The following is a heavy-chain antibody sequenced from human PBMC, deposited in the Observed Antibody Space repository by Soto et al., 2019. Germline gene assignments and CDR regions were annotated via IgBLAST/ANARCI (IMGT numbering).Heavy chain of an antibody. D-gene: IGHD3-9*01. V-gene: IGHV3-23*01. CDR3: ANIPWTGYYNVGY. CDR1: GFTFSSYA. CDR2: ISGSGGST. Sequence: EVQLLESGGGLVQPGGSLRLSCAASGFTFSSYAMSWVRQAPGKGLEWVSAISGSGGSTYYADSVKGRFTNSRENSKNTLYLQMNSLRAEDTAVYYCANIPWTGYYNVGYWGQGTLVTVSS. J-gene: IGHJ4*02.